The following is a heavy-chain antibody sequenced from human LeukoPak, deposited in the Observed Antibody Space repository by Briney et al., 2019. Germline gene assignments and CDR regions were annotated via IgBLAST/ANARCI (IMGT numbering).Heavy chain of an antibody. CDR2: VNLQGST. CDR1: GGSITNTNY. CDR3: ARESGTGYSRERTAFDI. V-gene: IGHV4-4*02. D-gene: IGHD6-13*01. J-gene: IGHJ3*02. Sequence: SGTLSLTCGVSGGSITNTNYWTWVRQPPGKGLEWIGEVNLQGSTNYNPSLMGRVAISVDTSENHISLQLTSVTAADTAVYYCARESGTGYSRERTAFDIWGQGTMVTVSS.